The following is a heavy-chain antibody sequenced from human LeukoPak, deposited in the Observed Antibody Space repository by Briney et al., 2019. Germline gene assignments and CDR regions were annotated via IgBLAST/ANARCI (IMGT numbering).Heavy chain of an antibody. CDR1: GGSISGGVYF. J-gene: IGHJ3*02. CDR3: ARRYFDSSGPSDAFDI. V-gene: IGHV4-39*02. Sequence: KPSETLSLTCAVSGGSISGGVYFWGWIRQPPGKGLEWIGTIFHRGNTYHNPSLKSRVTMSVDTSKNHFSLKMRSVTAADTALYYCARRYFDSSGPSDAFDIWGQGTMVTVSS. CDR2: IFHRGNT. D-gene: IGHD3-22*01.